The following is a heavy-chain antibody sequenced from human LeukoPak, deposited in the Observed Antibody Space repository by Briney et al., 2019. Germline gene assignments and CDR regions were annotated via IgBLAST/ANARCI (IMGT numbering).Heavy chain of an antibody. CDR2: IWYDGSNK. J-gene: IGHJ6*04. D-gene: IGHD6-19*01. V-gene: IGHV3-33*01. CDR1: GFTFSSYG. Sequence: PGRSLRLSCAASGFTFSSYGMHWVRQAPGKRLEWVAVIWYDGSNKYYADSVKGRFTISRDNSKNTLYLQMNSLRAEDTAAYYCARWIAVAGTYYYGMDVWGKGTTVTVSS. CDR3: ARWIAVAGTYYYGMDV.